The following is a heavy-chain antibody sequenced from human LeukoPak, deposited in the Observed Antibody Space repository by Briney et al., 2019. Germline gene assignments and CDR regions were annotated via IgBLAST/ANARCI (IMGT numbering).Heavy chain of an antibody. J-gene: IGHJ3*02. D-gene: IGHD5-24*01. CDR2: IYPGDSDT. Sequence: GESLKISCKGSGYSFTTYWIAWVRQMPGKGLEYLRIIYPGDSDTRYSPSFQGQVTISADKSISTAYLQWSSLKASDTAMYYCARPRRTGYIRDAFDIWGQGTMVTVSS. CDR1: GYSFTTYW. V-gene: IGHV5-51*01. CDR3: ARPRRTGYIRDAFDI.